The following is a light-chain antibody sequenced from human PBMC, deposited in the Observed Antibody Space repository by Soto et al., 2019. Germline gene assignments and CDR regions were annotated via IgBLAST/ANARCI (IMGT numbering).Light chain of an antibody. V-gene: IGLV1-51*01. CDR2: VNN. Sequence: QSVLTQPPSVSAAPGQEVTISCSGSSSNIGNNYVSWYQQLPGTAPKLLIYVNNKRPSGIPDRFSGSKSGTSATLGITGLQTGDEADYYCGTWDSSLSVYVFGTGTKVTVL. CDR1: SSNIGNNY. J-gene: IGLJ1*01. CDR3: GTWDSSLSVYV.